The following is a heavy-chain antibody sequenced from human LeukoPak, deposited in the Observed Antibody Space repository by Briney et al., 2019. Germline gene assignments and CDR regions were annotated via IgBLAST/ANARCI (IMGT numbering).Heavy chain of an antibody. V-gene: IGHV4-34*01. CDR2: INHSRST. CDR3: ARAVGATLDY. D-gene: IGHD1-26*01. Sequence: SETLSLTCAVYGGSFSGYYWSWIRQPPGKGLEWIGEINHSRSTNYNPSLKSRVTISVDTSKNQFSLKLSSVTAADTAVYYCARAVGATLDYWGQGTLVTVSS. CDR1: GGSFSGYY. J-gene: IGHJ4*02.